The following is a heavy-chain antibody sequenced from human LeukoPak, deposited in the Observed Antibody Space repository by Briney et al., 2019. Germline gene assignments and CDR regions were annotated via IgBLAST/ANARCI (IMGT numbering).Heavy chain of an antibody. J-gene: IGHJ4*02. CDR2: IIPIFGTA. CDR1: GGTFSSYA. D-gene: IGHD1-26*01. V-gene: IGHV1-69*05. CDR3: ARDDGSYYFDY. Sequence: SVKVSCRASGGTFSSYAISWVRQAPGQGLEWMGRIIPIFGTANYAQKFQGRVTITTDESTSTAYMELSSLRSEDTAVYYCARDDGSYYFDYWGQGTLVTVSS.